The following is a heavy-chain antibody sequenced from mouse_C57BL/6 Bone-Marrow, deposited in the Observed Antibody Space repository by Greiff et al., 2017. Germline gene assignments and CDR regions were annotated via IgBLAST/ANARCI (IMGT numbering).Heavy chain of an antibody. D-gene: IGHD2-4*01. CDR1: GYTFTNYW. CDR3: ANSYDYDDYTMDY. J-gene: IGHJ4*01. CDR2: MHPNGGSP. V-gene: IGHV1-64*01. Sequence: QVQLQQPGAELVKPGASVKLSCKASGYTFTNYWMHWVKQRPGQGLEWIGMMHPNGGSPDYNEKFKSEATLSVDKSSSTAYMELSSLTSEDSAVYYGANSYDYDDYTMDYWGQGTAVTVSS.